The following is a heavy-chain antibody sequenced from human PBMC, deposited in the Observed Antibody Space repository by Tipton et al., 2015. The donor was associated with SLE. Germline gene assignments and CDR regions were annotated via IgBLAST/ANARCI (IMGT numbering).Heavy chain of an antibody. Sequence: GLVKPSETLSLTCAVYGGSFSGYFWTWIRQPPGKGLEWIGEINHSGSTNYNPSLKGRVTISADTSKTQFSLKLSSVTAADTAVYYCARGRKVGFLEWLSYFDYWGQGALVTVSS. CDR1: GGSFSGYF. CDR2: INHSGST. J-gene: IGHJ4*02. V-gene: IGHV4-34*01. D-gene: IGHD3-3*01. CDR3: ARGRKVGFLEWLSYFDY.